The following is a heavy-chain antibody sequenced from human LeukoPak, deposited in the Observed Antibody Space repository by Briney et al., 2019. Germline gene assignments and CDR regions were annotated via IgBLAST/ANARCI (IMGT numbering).Heavy chain of an antibody. Sequence: GASVKVSCKASGYTFTSYYMHWVRQAPGQGLEWMGWINPKSGGTNYAQKFQGRVTMTRDTSISTAYMELSRLTSDDTAVYYCARVAGIDYYDSSGYPDYWGQGTLVTVSS. CDR1: GYTFTSYY. J-gene: IGHJ4*02. CDR2: INPKSGGT. CDR3: ARVAGIDYYDSSGYPDY. D-gene: IGHD3-22*01. V-gene: IGHV1-2*02.